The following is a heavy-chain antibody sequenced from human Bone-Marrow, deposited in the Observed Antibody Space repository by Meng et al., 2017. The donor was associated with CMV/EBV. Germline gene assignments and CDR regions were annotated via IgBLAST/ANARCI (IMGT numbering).Heavy chain of an antibody. CDR1: GFTFSSYS. CDR2: ISSSSSYI. D-gene: IGHD3-3*01. Sequence: GESLKISCAASGFTFSSYSMNWVRQAPGKGLEWVSSISSSSSYIYYADSVKGRFTISRDNAKNSLYLQMNSLRAEDTAVYYCAREFDLSWFWSGYYDYWGQGTLVTVSS. V-gene: IGHV3-21*01. J-gene: IGHJ4*02. CDR3: AREFDLSWFWSGYYDY.